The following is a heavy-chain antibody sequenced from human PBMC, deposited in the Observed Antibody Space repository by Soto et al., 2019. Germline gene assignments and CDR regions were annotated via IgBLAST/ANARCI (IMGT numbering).Heavy chain of an antibody. CDR2: VYYTGST. CDR1: GDSISTFY. V-gene: IGHV4-59*01. D-gene: IGHD3-22*01. Sequence: SETLSLTCTVSGDSISTFYWGWMRQSPGKELEWIGYVYYTGSTNYNPSLKSRATISVDRSKNQFSLKLTSANAADTAVYYCARGRTVRNYADDSSDYFYFFDYWGQGTQVTAPQ. J-gene: IGHJ4*02. CDR3: ARGRTVRNYADDSSDYFYFFDY.